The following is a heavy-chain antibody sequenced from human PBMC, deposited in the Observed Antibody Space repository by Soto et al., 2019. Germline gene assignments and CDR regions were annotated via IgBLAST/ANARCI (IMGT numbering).Heavy chain of an antibody. D-gene: IGHD2-21*02. CDR3: ASLGVGDWANYYYYYGMDV. CDR2: VTANGGST. V-gene: IGHV3-23*01. CDR1: GFTFSVYA. J-gene: IGHJ6*02. Sequence: GGSLRLSCAATGFTFSVYAMTWVRQAPGKWLEWVSAVTANGGSTYSADSVKGRFTISRDNSKNTLFLQMNSLRAEDTAVYYCASLGVGDWANYYYYYGMDVWGQGTTVTVSS.